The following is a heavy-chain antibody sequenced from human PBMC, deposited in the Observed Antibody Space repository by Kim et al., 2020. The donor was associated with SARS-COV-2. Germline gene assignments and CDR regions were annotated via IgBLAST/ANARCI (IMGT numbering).Heavy chain of an antibody. V-gene: IGHV3-33*05. CDR3: ATDEPGGSGSYYNRDY. Sequence: GGSLRLSCAASGFTFSSYGMHWVRQAPGKGLEWVAVISYDGSNKYYADSVKGRFTISRDNSKNTLYLQMNSLRAEDTAVYYCATDEPGGSGSYYNRDYWG. CDR2: ISYDGSNK. CDR1: GFTFSSYG. J-gene: IGHJ4*01. D-gene: IGHD3-10*01.